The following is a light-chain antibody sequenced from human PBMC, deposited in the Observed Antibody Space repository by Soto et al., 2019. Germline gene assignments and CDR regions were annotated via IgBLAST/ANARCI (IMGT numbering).Light chain of an antibody. V-gene: IGLV1-47*01. CDR1: SSNIGSNY. CDR2: RNN. J-gene: IGLJ7*01. CDR3: AAWDDGLSGPHAV. Sequence: QSVLTQPPSASGTPGQRVTISCSGSSSNIGSNYVYWYQQLPGTAPKLLIYRNNQRPSGVPDRFSGSKSGTSASLAISGLRSEDEADYYCAAWDDGLSGPHAVFGGGTQLTVL.